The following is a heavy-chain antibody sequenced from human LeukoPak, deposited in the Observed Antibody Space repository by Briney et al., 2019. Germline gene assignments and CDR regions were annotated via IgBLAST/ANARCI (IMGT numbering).Heavy chain of an antibody. CDR2: ISAYNGNT. J-gene: IGHJ4*02. D-gene: IGHD6-19*01. V-gene: IGHV1-18*01. CDR3: ARDTGSGWYFLFDY. CDR1: GYTFTSYG. Sequence: ASVKVSCKASGYTFTSYGISWVRQAPGQGPEWMGWISAYNGNTNYAQKLQGRVTMTTDTSTSTAYMELRSLRSDDTAVYYCARDTGSGWYFLFDYWGQGTLVTVSS.